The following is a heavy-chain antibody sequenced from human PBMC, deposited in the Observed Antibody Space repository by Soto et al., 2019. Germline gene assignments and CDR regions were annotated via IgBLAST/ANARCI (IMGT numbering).Heavy chain of an antibody. J-gene: IGHJ3*02. CDR1: GYTFTSYD. Sequence: ASVKVSCKASGYTFTSYDINWVRQATGQGLEWMGWMNPNSGNTGYAQKFQGRVTMARNTSISTAYMELSSLRSEDTAVYYCARVAEYYDILTGYYNPDAFDIWG. D-gene: IGHD3-9*01. CDR3: ARVAEYYDILTGYYNPDAFDI. V-gene: IGHV1-8*01. CDR2: MNPNSGNT.